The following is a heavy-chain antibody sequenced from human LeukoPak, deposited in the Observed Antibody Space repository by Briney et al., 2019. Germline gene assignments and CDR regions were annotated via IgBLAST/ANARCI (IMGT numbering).Heavy chain of an antibody. CDR1: GGSISSGGYY. V-gene: IGHV4-61*09. Sequence: TSQTLSLTCTVSGGSISSGGYYWSWIRQPPGKGLEWIGYIYTSGSTNYNPSLKSRVTISVDTSKNQFSLKLSSVTAADTAVYYCARQGRRYFDYWGQGTLVAVSS. CDR2: IYTSGST. J-gene: IGHJ4*02. CDR3: ARQGRRYFDY. D-gene: IGHD6-6*01.